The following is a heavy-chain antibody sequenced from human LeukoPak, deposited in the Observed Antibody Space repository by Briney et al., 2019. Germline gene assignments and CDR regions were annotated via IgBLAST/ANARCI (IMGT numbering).Heavy chain of an antibody. CDR3: ARDEDSSSSGFDY. Sequence: GGSLRLSCAASGFTFSSYSMNWVRQAPGKGLGWVSSISSSSSYIYYADSVKGRFTISRDNAKNSLYLQMNSLRAEDTAVYYCARDEDSSSSGFDYWGQGTLVTVSS. V-gene: IGHV3-21*01. J-gene: IGHJ4*02. D-gene: IGHD6-6*01. CDR1: GFTFSSYS. CDR2: ISSSSSYI.